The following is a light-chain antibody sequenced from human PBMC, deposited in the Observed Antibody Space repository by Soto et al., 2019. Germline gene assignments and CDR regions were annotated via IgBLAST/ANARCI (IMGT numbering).Light chain of an antibody. J-gene: IGKJ2*01. CDR1: QTVSSNY. V-gene: IGKV3-20*01. CDR3: QHYGNSPPNA. Sequence: EIVLTQSPGTLSLSPGERATLSCRASQTVSSNYLAWYQQKPGQAPRLFIFDASSRATGIPDRFSGSGSGTDFTLTISRLEPEDFAVYYCQHYGNSPPNAFGQGTKLEI. CDR2: DAS.